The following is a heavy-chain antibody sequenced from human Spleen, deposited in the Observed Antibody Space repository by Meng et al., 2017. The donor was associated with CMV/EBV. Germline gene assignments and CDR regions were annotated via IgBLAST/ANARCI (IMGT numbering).Heavy chain of an antibody. J-gene: IGHJ4*02. D-gene: IGHD6-19*01. CDR2: ISFDGTIT. CDR1: GFIFSNYV. CDR3: AKSTLAGPWGSFDY. Sequence: GGSLRLSCAASGFIFSNYVMHWVRQAPVKGLEWVAVISFDGTITYYADSVKGRFTISRDNSKNTLYLQMNSLRAEDTAVYYCAKSTLAGPWGSFDYWGQGTLVTVSS. V-gene: IGHV3-30-3*02.